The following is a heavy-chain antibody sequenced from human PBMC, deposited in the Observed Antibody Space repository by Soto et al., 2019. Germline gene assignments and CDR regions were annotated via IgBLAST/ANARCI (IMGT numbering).Heavy chain of an antibody. CDR3: ARAMGYGFDY. D-gene: IGHD2-15*01. CDR1: GFTFSSYA. CDR2: ISYDGSNK. Sequence: GGSLRLSCAASGFTFSSYAMHWVRQAPGKGLEWVAVISYDGSNKYYADSVKGRFTISRDNSKNTLYLQMNSLRAEDTAVYYCARAMGYGFDYWGQGTLVTVSS. V-gene: IGHV3-30-3*01. J-gene: IGHJ4*02.